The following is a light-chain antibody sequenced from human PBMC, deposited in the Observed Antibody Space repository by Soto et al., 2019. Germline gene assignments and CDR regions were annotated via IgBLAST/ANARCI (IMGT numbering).Light chain of an antibody. CDR3: QQLNSYPIT. V-gene: IGKV1-9*01. CDR2: TAS. CDR1: QGISSY. Sequence: IQLTQSPSSLSSSVGARVAVTCRASQGISSYLAWYQQKPGKAPKLLIYTASTLQSGVPSRFSGSESGTDFTLTISSLQPEDFATYYCQQLNSYPITFGQGTRLEIK. J-gene: IGKJ5*01.